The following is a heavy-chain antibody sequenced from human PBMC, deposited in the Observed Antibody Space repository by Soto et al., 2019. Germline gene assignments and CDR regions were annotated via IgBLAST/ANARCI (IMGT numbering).Heavy chain of an antibody. CDR3: ARLASGYSSGWQADFDY. Sequence: QVQLVQSGAEVKKPVSSVKVSCKASGGTFSSYAISWVRQAPGKGREWMGGSISIFGTANYAQKCQGRVTITADESTSTDYMELSRLRSEDTAVYYCARLASGYSSGWQADFDYWGQGTLVTVSS. CDR1: GGTFSSYA. J-gene: IGHJ4*02. V-gene: IGHV1-69*01. D-gene: IGHD6-19*01. CDR2: SISIFGTA.